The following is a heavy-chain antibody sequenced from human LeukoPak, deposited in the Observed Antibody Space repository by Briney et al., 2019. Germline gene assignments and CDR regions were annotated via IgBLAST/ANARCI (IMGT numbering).Heavy chain of an antibody. D-gene: IGHD1-26*01. CDR2: INPSGGRT. CDR1: GYTFTNYY. Sequence: ASVKVSCKASGYTFTNYYIHWVRQAPGQGLEWVGMINPSGGRTSYAQRFQGRVTVTTDTSTSTVYMQLSSLASEDTAVYYCARELVGVFDYWGQGTLVTVSS. CDR3: ARELVGVFDY. V-gene: IGHV1-46*01. J-gene: IGHJ4*02.